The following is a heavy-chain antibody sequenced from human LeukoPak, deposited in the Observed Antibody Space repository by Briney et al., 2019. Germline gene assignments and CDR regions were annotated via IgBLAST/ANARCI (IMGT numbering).Heavy chain of an antibody. CDR2: ISSSGNNI. CDR1: GFIFSDYY. J-gene: IGHJ4*02. D-gene: IGHD4-17*01. Sequence: PGGSLRLSCAASGFIFSDYYMNWFRQAPGKGLEWVSHISSSGNNIYYADSVRGRFTISRDNAKNTLYLQMNSLRAEDTAVYFCARASRTSYGDYPDYWGQGSLVTVSS. V-gene: IGHV3-11*04. CDR3: ARASRTSYGDYPDY.